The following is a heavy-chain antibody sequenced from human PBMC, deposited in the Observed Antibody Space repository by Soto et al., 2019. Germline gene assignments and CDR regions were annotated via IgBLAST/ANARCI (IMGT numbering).Heavy chain of an antibody. J-gene: IGHJ3*02. V-gene: IGHV1-24*01. CDR2: FDPEDGET. CDR3: ATQMIVVVRGAFDI. CDR1: GYTLTELS. Sequence: GASVKVSCKVSGYTLTELSMHWVLQAPGKGLEWMGGFDPEDGETIYAQKFQGRVTMTEDTSTDTAYMELSSLRSEDTAVYYCATQMIVVVRGAFDIWGQGTMVTVSS. D-gene: IGHD3-22*01.